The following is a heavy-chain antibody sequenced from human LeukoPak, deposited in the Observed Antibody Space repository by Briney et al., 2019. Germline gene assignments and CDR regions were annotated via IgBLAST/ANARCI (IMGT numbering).Heavy chain of an antibody. CDR1: GGSISSYY. D-gene: IGHD3-22*01. V-gene: IGHV4-59*01. CDR2: IYYSGST. Sequence: PSGTLSLTCAVSGGSISSYYWSWIRQPPGKGLEWIGYIYYSGSTNYNPSLKSRVTISVDTPKNQFSLRLSSVTAADTAVYYCALAQHYYDSSGYYLDHWYFDLWGRGTLVTVSS. CDR3: ALAQHYYDSSGYYLDHWYFDL. J-gene: IGHJ2*01.